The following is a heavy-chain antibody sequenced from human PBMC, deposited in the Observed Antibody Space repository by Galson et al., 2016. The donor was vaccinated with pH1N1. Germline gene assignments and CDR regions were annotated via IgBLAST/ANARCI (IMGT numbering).Heavy chain of an antibody. Sequence: SVKVSCKASGGTFRNYIISWVRQAPGQGLEWMGRILPILGIANYAQKFQGRVTITADKSTSTAYMEVISLRSDDTAVYYCARSAAAVGNAFDMWGQGTKVTVSS. J-gene: IGHJ3*02. V-gene: IGHV1-69*02. CDR1: GGTFRNYI. CDR3: ARSAAAVGNAFDM. D-gene: IGHD6-13*01. CDR2: ILPILGIA.